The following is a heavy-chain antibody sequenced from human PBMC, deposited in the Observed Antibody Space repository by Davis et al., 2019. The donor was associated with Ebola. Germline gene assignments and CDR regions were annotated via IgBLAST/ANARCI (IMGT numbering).Heavy chain of an antibody. CDR3: VRDPALVVTGGGWFFGL. J-gene: IGHJ2*01. CDR1: GFTFSSYA. Sequence: PGGSLRLSCSASGFTFSSYAMHWVRQAPGKGLEWVSFISSSSNYIYYADSVKGRFTVSRDNAKNSLYLQMNSLRAEDTAVYYCVRDPALVVTGGGWFFGLWGRGTLVTVSS. D-gene: IGHD2-21*02. CDR2: ISSSSNYI. V-gene: IGHV3-21*01.